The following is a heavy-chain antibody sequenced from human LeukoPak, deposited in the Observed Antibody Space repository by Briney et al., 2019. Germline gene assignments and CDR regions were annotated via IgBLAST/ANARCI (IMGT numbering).Heavy chain of an antibody. CDR3: ARVRSVGATQDAFDI. J-gene: IGHJ3*02. D-gene: IGHD1-26*01. CDR1: GGSISSYY. V-gene: IGHV4-4*07. CDR2: IYTSGST. Sequence: SETLSLTCTVSGGSISSYYWSWIRQPAGKGLEWIGRIYTSGSTNYNPSLKSRVTMSVDTSKNQFSLKLSSVTAADTAVYYCARVRSVGATQDAFDIWGQGTMVTVSS.